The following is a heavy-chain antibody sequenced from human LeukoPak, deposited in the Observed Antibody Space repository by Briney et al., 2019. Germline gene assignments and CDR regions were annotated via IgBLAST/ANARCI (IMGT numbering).Heavy chain of an antibody. V-gene: IGHV4-30-4*08. CDR2: FSYTGST. J-gene: IGHJ4*02. CDR1: GGSIGRYY. Sequence: SETLSLTCTVSGGSIGRYYWSWIRQPPGKGLEWIGYFSYTGSTYYNPSVKSRVSISVDTSKNQFSLKLTSVTAADTAVYYCARALNGYFYAFDSWGQGTLVTVSS. D-gene: IGHD2/OR15-2a*01. CDR3: ARALNGYFYAFDS.